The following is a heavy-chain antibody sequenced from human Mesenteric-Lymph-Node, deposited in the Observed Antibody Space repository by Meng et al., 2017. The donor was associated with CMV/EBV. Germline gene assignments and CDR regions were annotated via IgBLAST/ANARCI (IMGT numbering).Heavy chain of an antibody. Sequence: GGSLRLSCTVSGFTFTDYYMSWIRQAPGKGLEWISYISDSGATVHYVDSVRGRFTISRDNAMNSLYLQMNSLRAEDTAVYYCAREKEDYYDSSGYNWFDPWGQGTLVTVSS. CDR2: ISDSGATV. CDR1: GFTFTDYY. CDR3: AREKEDYYDSSGYNWFDP. J-gene: IGHJ5*02. D-gene: IGHD3-22*01. V-gene: IGHV3-11*04.